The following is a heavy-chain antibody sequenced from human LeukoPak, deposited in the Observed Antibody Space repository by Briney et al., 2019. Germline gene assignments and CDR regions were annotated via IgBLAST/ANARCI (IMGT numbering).Heavy chain of an antibody. CDR3: ARDDRVAADGMDV. J-gene: IGHJ6*02. CDR2: IYSGGST. CDR1: GFTVSSNY. Sequence: GGSLRLSCAASGFTVSSNYMSWVRQAPGKGLEWVSVIYSGGSTYYADSVKGRFTISRDNSKNTLYLQMNSLRAEDTAVYYCARDDRVAADGMDVWGQGTTVTVSS. D-gene: IGHD6-13*01. V-gene: IGHV3-66*01.